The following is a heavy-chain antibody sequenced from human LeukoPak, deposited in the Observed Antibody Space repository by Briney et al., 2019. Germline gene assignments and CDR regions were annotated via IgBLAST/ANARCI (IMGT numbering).Heavy chain of an antibody. Sequence: QPGGSLRLSCAASGFTFSSYGMHWVRQAPGKGLEWVAVISYDGSNKYYADSVKGRFTISRDNSKNTLYLQMNSLRAEDTGVYYCAKDPEPDIDYYGSGSYARYFDYWGQGTLVTVSS. V-gene: IGHV3-30*18. CDR2: ISYDGSNK. CDR3: AKDPEPDIDYYGSGSYARYFDY. CDR1: GFTFSSYG. J-gene: IGHJ4*02. D-gene: IGHD3-10*01.